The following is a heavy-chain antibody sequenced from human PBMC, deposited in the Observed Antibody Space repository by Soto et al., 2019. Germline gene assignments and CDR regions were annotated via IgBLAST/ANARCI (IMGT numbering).Heavy chain of an antibody. CDR2: INEDGRTT. CDR3: GRALMGPFDS. J-gene: IGHJ4*02. V-gene: IGHV3-74*01. D-gene: IGHD2-8*01. CDR1: GFSVSSYW. Sequence: EVQVVESGGGLVQPGGSLRLSCAASGFSVSSYWMHWVRQAPGKGLEWVSRINEDGRTTNYADSVKGRFTIFRDHAQNTLHLQMNSLRVEDTAVYYCGRALMGPFDSWGQGILVTVSS.